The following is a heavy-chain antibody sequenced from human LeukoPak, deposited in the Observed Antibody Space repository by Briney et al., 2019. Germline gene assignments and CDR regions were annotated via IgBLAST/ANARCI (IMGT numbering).Heavy chain of an antibody. CDR1: GFIFSDFW. J-gene: IGHJ4*02. CDR2: IREDGGLK. V-gene: IGHV3-7*03. CDR3: ARGGGGRYLVY. D-gene: IGHD1-26*01. Sequence: GGSLRLSCAASGFIFSDFWMTWVRQAPGKGLEWVANIREDGGLKYYVDPVKGRFTISRDNAKKSLYLQMNSLRAEDTALYYCARGGGGRYLVYWGQGTLVTVSS.